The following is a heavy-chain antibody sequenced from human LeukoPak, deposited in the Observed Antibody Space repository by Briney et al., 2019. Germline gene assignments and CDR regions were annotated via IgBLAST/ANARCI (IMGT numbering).Heavy chain of an antibody. D-gene: IGHD5-24*01. Sequence: GSLRLSCAASGFTFSHHGMNWVRQAPGKGLEWVSGVGPSGARTYYADSVKGRFTVSRDNSKNMVFLQMNSLRAEDTAMYYCAKDDAYLQYADWGHGTLVTVSS. V-gene: IGHV3-23*01. J-gene: IGHJ4*01. CDR3: AKDDAYLQYAD. CDR1: GFTFSHHG. CDR2: VGPSGART.